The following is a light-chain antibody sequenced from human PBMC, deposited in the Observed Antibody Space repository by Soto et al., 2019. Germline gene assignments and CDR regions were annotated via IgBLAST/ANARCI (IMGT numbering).Light chain of an antibody. CDR3: GAWDDRLTVYV. CDR1: SSNVGHNS. CDR2: DNN. V-gene: IGLV1-51*01. Sequence: QSVLRYPASVSATPGREDTISCSESSSNVGHNSVSWYQQLPGTAPNLLIYDNNERPSGIPARFSGSKSGTSATLGITGLQTGDEADYYCGAWDDRLTVYVFGSGTRSPS. J-gene: IGLJ1*01.